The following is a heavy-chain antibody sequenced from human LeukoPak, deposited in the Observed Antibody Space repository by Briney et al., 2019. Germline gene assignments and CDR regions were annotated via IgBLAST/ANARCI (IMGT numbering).Heavy chain of an antibody. D-gene: IGHD6-19*01. J-gene: IGHJ4*02. V-gene: IGHV3-74*01. CDR3: AKAKKGSSGWSFDY. CDR1: GFSISTYW. CDR2: INPDGSTT. Sequence: GGSLRLSCAASGFSISTYWIHWVRQVPGKGLVWVSRINPDGSTTYYADSVKGRITISRDNAKNTLYLQMNSLSAEDTAVYYCAKAKKGSSGWSFDYWGQGTLVTVSS.